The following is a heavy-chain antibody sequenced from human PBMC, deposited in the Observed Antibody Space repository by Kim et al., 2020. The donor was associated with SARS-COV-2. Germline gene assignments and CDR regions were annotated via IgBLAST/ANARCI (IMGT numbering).Heavy chain of an antibody. CDR3: AREAVAGSFDH. J-gene: IGHJ4*02. Sequence: SRKFQARVSITRDTSATTAYLELSGLRSEDTAVYYCAREAVAGSFDHWGQGTLVTVSS. D-gene: IGHD6-19*01. V-gene: IGHV1-3*01.